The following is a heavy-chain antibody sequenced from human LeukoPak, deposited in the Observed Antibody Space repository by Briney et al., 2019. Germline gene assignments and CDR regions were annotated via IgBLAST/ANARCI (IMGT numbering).Heavy chain of an antibody. J-gene: IGHJ4*02. CDR2: ISDTGYSI. D-gene: IGHD3-22*01. CDR3: ARGLSFYYDSSGYPAIRYYFDY. V-gene: IGHV3-48*03. CDR1: GFTFSNSE. Sequence: GSSLRLSCAASGFTFSNSEMNWVRQAEGKVLDLVSSISDTGYSIYYADSVKGRFTISRDNTKNSLYLQMNSLRAEDTAIYYRARGLSFYYDSSGYPAIRYYFDYWGQGTLVTVSS.